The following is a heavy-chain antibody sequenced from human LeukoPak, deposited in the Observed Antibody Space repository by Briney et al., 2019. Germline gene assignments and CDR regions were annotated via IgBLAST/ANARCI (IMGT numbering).Heavy chain of an antibody. V-gene: IGHV1-18*01. J-gene: IGHJ4*02. CDR2: VNTYNDNT. CDR1: ENTVATDG. Sequence: ASVKVSYKSSENTVATDGISWVRQAPGQGLEWMGWVNTYNDNTKYAQNLQGRVTMTTDTSTNTAYMELRSLASDDTAVYYCARALYSNYVLGLYYFDYWGQGTLVTVSS. D-gene: IGHD4-11*01. CDR3: ARALYSNYVLGLYYFDY.